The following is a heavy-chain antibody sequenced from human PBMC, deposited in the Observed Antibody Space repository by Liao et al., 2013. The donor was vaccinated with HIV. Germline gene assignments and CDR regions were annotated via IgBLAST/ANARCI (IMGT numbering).Heavy chain of an antibody. CDR3: ARGSTYYSGSETYYNDFQH. D-gene: IGHD3-10*01. CDR2: INHSGST. J-gene: IGHJ1*01. V-gene: IGHV4-34*01. CDR1: GGSFSGFS. Sequence: QVQLQQWGAGPLKPSETLSLTCAVYGGSFSGFSWSWIRQPPGKGLEWIGEINHSGSTNYNPTLKSRVIISVDTSKNQFSLKMTSVTAADTAMYYCARGSTYYSGSETYYNDFQHWGQGTLVTVSS.